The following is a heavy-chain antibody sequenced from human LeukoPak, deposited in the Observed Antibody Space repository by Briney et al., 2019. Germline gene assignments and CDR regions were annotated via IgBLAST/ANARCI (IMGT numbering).Heavy chain of an antibody. CDR2: IYYSGST. J-gene: IGHJ3*02. CDR3: ARPYGGNSVPAFDI. Sequence: SETLSLTCTVSGGSISSSSSYWGWIRQPPGKGLEWIGSIYYSGSTYYNPSIKSRVTISVDSSKNQFSLKLSSVTAADTAVYYCARPYGGNSVPAFDIWGQGTMVTVSS. V-gene: IGHV4-39*01. D-gene: IGHD4-23*01. CDR1: GGSISSSSSY.